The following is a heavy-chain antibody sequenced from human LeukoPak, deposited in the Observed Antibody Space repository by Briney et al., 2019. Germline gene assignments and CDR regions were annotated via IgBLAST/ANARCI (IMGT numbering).Heavy chain of an antibody. J-gene: IGHJ4*02. CDR2: INDVSGDI. Sequence: PGGSLRLSCAASEFTFSLYAMKWVRQAPGKGLEWVSYINDVSGDIHYADSVRGRFTISRDNAKNTLYLQMNSLRAEDTAVYYRARDTFQPGRIDCWGQGTLVSVSS. CDR3: ARDTFQPGRIDC. CDR1: EFTFSLYA. D-gene: IGHD1-14*01. V-gene: IGHV3-21*05.